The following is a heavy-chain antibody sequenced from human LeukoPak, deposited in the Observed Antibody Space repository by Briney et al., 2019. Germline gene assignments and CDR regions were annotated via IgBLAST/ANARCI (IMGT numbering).Heavy chain of an antibody. Sequence: GGSLRLSCAASGFTFSDYGLHWVRQAPGKGLEWVALIWHDGSNKYYADSVMGRFTISRDNSKNTVYLQMNSLRAGDTAMYYCAKDGDAYTEFYYYYMDVWGNGTTVTVSS. V-gene: IGHV3-33*06. CDR1: GFTFSDYG. J-gene: IGHJ6*03. CDR3: AKDGDAYTEFYYYYMDV. D-gene: IGHD5-24*01. CDR2: IWHDGSNK.